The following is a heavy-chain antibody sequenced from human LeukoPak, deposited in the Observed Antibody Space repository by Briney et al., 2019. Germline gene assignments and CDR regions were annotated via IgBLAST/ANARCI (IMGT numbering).Heavy chain of an antibody. J-gene: IGHJ4*02. V-gene: IGHV3-48*03. Sequence: GGSLRLSCAASGFTFSSYEMNWVRQAPGKGLEWVSYISSSGSTIYYADSVKGRFTTSRDNAKNSLYLQMNSLRAEDTAVYYCARVYSSGWSRDFDYWGQGTLVTVSS. CDR2: ISSSGSTI. D-gene: IGHD6-19*01. CDR3: ARVYSSGWSRDFDY. CDR1: GFTFSSYE.